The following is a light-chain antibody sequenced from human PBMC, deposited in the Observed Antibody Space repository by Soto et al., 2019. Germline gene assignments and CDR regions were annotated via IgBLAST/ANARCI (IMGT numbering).Light chain of an antibody. CDR2: AAS. CDR1: QGISSY. J-gene: IGKJ3*01. Sequence: DIQLTQSPSFLSASVGDRVTITCRASQGISSYLAWYQQKPGKAPKLLIYAASTLQSGVPSRFSGSGSGTEFTLTISSLQLEDFATYYCQQLTRYSRALGPGTNVDIK. CDR3: QQLTRYSRA. V-gene: IGKV1-9*01.